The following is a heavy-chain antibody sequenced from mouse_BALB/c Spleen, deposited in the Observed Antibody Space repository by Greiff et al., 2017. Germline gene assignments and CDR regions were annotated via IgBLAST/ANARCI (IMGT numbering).Heavy chain of an antibody. CDR2: INPSTGYT. J-gene: IGHJ3*01. D-gene: IGHD5-5*01. V-gene: IGHV1-7*01. Sequence: VQLQQSGAELAKPGASVKMSCKASGYTFTSYWMHWVKQRPGQGLEWIGYINPSTGYTEYNQKFKDKATLTADKSSSTAYMQLSSLTSEDSAVYYCARGRTTWAWFAYWGQGTLVTVSA. CDR1: GYTFTSYW. CDR3: ARGRTTWAWFAY.